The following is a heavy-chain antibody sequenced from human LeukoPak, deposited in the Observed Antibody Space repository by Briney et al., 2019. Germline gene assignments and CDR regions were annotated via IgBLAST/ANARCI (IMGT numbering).Heavy chain of an antibody. CDR3: AGRPHPSIGPRFAYYYYYMDV. V-gene: IGHV4-34*01. CDR1: GGSFSGYY. Sequence: SETLSLTCAVYGGSFSGYYWSWIRQPPGKGLEWIGEINHSGSTNYNPSLKSRVTISVDTSKNQFSLKLSSVTAADTAVYYCAGRPHPSIGPRFAYYYYYMDVWGKGTTVTVSS. CDR2: INHSGST. J-gene: IGHJ6*03. D-gene: IGHD6-19*01.